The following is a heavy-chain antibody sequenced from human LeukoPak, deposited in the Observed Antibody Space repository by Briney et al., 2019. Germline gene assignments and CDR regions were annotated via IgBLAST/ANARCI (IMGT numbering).Heavy chain of an antibody. Sequence: GGSLRLSCAASGFTFSSYAMSWVRQALARGLEWVASLRGGGETFYAESVKSQYTLSRDESRNMGYLQMNDLRVEDTAVYLCAKASWVLSADAVLGGRRTLVTVS. CDR3: AKASWVLSADAVL. CDR1: GFTFSSYA. V-gene: IGHV3-23*01. CDR2: LRGGGET. J-gene: IGHJ4*02. D-gene: IGHD3-9*01.